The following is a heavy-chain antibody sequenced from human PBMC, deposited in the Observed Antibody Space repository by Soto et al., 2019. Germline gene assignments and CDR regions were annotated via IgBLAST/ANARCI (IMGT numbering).Heavy chain of an antibody. Sequence: EVQLVESGGGLVEPGGSLRLSCAASGFTFSIAWMSWVRQAPGKGLEWVGRIKSKTDGGATDYAAPVKGRFTISRDDSKNTLWLQMNSLKTEGTAVYYCTVYGGNGAFDSWGQGTLVTVSS. CDR3: TVYGGNGAFDS. V-gene: IGHV3-15*01. D-gene: IGHD4-17*01. CDR2: IKSKTDGGAT. CDR1: GFTFSIAW. J-gene: IGHJ4*02.